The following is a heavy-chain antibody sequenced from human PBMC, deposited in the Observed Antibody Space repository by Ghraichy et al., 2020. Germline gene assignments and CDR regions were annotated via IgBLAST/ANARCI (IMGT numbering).Heavy chain of an antibody. V-gene: IGHV4-61*01. CDR1: GGSVSSGSYF. CDR3: ARRKEGVPNSWFDP. D-gene: IGHD3-10*01. Sequence: SETLSLTCTVSGGSVSSGSYFWSWIRQPPGKGLEWIGYIYSTGSTNYNPSRKSRVTISIDTSKNQFSLKLSSVTAADIAVYYCARRKEGVPNSWFDPWGQATLVTVSS. J-gene: IGHJ5*02. CDR2: IYSTGST.